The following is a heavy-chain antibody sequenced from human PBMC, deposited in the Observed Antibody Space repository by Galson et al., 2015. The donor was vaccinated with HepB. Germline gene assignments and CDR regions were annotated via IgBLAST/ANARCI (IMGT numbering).Heavy chain of an antibody. CDR1: GGSISSGGYY. Sequence: TLSLTCTVSGGSISSGGYYWSWIRQHPGKGLEWIGYIYYSGSTNYNPSLKSRVTISVDKSKNQFSLKLSSVTAADTAVYYCARAKIVLVVYATRPDAFDIWGQGTMVTVSS. J-gene: IGHJ3*02. D-gene: IGHD2-8*02. V-gene: IGHV4-31*03. CDR2: IYYSGST. CDR3: ARAKIVLVVYATRPDAFDI.